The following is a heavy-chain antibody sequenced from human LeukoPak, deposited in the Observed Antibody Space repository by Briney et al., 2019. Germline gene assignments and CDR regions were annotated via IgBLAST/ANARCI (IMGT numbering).Heavy chain of an antibody. V-gene: IGHV4-59*01. CDR3: ARDVHYYDSSGYYHFFDY. J-gene: IGHJ4*02. Sequence: SETLSLTCTVSGGSISSYYWSWIRQPPGKGLEWIGYIYYSGSTNYNPSLKSRVTISVDTSKNQFSLKLSSVTAADTAVYYCARDVHYYDSSGYYHFFDYWGQGTLVTVSS. CDR1: GGSISSYY. D-gene: IGHD3-22*01. CDR2: IYYSGST.